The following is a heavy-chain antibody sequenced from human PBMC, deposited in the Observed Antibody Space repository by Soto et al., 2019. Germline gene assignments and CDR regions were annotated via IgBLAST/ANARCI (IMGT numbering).Heavy chain of an antibody. CDR1: GFTFSSYE. V-gene: IGHV3-48*03. D-gene: IGHD3-22*01. CDR3: ARDSRYYDSSDYFVY. J-gene: IGHJ4*02. CDR2: ISSSGSTM. Sequence: LRLSCAASGFTFSSYEMNWVRQAPGKGLEWVSYISSSGSTMYYADSVKGRFTISRDNAKNSLYLQMNSLRAEDTAVYYCARDSRYYDSSDYFVYWGQGTFVNVSS.